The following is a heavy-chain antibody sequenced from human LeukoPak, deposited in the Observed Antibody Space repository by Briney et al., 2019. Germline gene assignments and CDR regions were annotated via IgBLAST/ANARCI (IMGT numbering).Heavy chain of an antibody. D-gene: IGHD6-13*01. CDR2: IYDSGST. Sequence: SETLSLTCTVSGGSVGSSSYYWGWIRQPPGKGLEWIGSIYDSGSTYYNPSLKSRVTISVDTSKNQFSLKLSSVTAADTAVYYCARGRLAAAGSYYFDYWGQGTLVTVSS. CDR1: GGSVGSSSYY. CDR3: ARGRLAAAGSYYFDY. J-gene: IGHJ4*02. V-gene: IGHV4-39*07.